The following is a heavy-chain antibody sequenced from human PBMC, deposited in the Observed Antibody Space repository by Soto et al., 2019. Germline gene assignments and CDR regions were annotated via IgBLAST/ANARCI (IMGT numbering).Heavy chain of an antibody. CDR2: IYWDDDN. CDR1: GFSLTSTAVG. CDR3: AHGSGWLSDY. J-gene: IGHJ4*02. Sequence: QITLKESGPTLVKPTQTLTLTCSFSGFSLTSTAVGVNWIRQPPGKALEWLALIYWDDDNHFSPSLKSRLSVTKDTSKNQVVLTMTNMDTVDTATYYCAHGSGWLSDYWGQGILVTVSS. D-gene: IGHD6-19*01. V-gene: IGHV2-5*02.